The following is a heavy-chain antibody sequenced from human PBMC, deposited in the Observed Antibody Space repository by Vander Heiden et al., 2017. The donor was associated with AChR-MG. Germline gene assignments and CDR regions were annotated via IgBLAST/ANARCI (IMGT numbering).Heavy chain of an antibody. D-gene: IGHD3-9*01. CDR1: GFTFGSYS. CDR2: ISSSISYI. CDR3: ARDMRGDDILTGYYTRL. Sequence: EVQLVESGGGLVKPGGSLRLSCAASGFTFGSYSMNWARKGPGKGLEGVSSISSSISYIYYADSVKGRFTISRDNAKNSLYLQMNSLRAEDTAVYYCARDMRGDDILTGYYTRLWGQGTLVTVSS. J-gene: IGHJ4*02. V-gene: IGHV3-21*01.